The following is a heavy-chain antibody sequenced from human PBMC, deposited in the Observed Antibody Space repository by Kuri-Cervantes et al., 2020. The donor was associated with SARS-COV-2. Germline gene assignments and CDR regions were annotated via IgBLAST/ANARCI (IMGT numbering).Heavy chain of an antibody. CDR1: GFIFSDYY. Sequence: GESLKISCTASGFIFSDYYMTWIRQAPGKGLEWVAVISYDGSNKYYADSVKGRLTISRDNSKNTLYLQMNSLRAEDTAVYYCARDPPSEDFWSGYLPPYYFDYWGQGTLVTVSS. J-gene: IGHJ4*02. V-gene: IGHV3-30-3*01. D-gene: IGHD3-3*01. CDR3: ARDPPSEDFWSGYLPPYYFDY. CDR2: ISYDGSNK.